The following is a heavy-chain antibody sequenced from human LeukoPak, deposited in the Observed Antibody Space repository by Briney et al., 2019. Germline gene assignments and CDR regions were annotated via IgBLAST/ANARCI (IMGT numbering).Heavy chain of an antibody. V-gene: IGHV3-15*07. D-gene: IGHD1-20*01. CDR2: IKSKADGETI. CDR1: EFTFSSYS. Sequence: GGSLRLSCAASEFTFSSYSMNWVRQAPGKGLEWVGRIKSKADGETIDYAAPVKGRFTFSRDDSKNMLYLQMNSLKSEDTAVYYCSTLTSRGLSDSWGQGTLVTVSS. J-gene: IGHJ4*02. CDR3: STLTSRGLSDS.